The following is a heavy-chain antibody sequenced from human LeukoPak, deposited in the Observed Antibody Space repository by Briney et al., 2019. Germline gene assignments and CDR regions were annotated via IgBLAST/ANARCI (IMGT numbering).Heavy chain of an antibody. CDR3: ARGGVLRYFLFDP. D-gene: IGHD3-9*01. V-gene: IGHV4-31*03. CDR1: GGSISSGGYY. CDR2: IYYSGST. J-gene: IGHJ5*02. Sequence: SQTLSLTCTVSGGSISSGGYYWSWIRQHPGTGLEWIGYIYYSGSTYYNPSLKSRVTISVDTSKNQFSLKLSSVTAADTAVYYCARGGVLRYFLFDPWGQGTLVTVSS.